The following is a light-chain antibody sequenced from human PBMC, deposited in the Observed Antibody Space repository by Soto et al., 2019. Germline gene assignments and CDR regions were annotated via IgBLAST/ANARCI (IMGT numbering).Light chain of an antibody. CDR3: QQYSNSPFT. V-gene: IGKV3-20*01. CDR1: QSVSSRY. J-gene: IGKJ3*01. CDR2: GAT. Sequence: EIVLTQSPGTLSLSPGERATLSCRASQSVSSRYVAWHQQKPGQAPRLLLSGATNRATGIPDRFSGSGSGKDFTLTISRLEPEDFAVYYCQQYSNSPFTFGPGTKVDIK.